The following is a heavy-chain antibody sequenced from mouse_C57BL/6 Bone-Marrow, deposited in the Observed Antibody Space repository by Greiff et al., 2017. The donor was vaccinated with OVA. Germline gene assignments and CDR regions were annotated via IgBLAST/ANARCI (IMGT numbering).Heavy chain of an antibody. V-gene: IGHV5-4*01. CDR1: GFTFSSYA. CDR2: ISDGGSYT. Sequence: EVQVVESGGGLVKPGGSLKLSCAASGFTFSSYAMSWVRQTPGKRLEWVATISDGGSYTYYPDNVKGRFTISRDNAKNNLYLQMSHLKSEDTAMYYCARDSQARYYFDYWGQGTTLTVSS. CDR3: ARDSQARYYFDY. J-gene: IGHJ2*01. D-gene: IGHD3-2*02.